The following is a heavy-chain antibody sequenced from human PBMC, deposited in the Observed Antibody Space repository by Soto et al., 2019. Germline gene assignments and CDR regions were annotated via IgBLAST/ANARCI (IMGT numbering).Heavy chain of an antibody. Sequence: TSETLSLTVTVSGGSVNSGSYYWSCIRQPPGKGLEWIGYIYYSGSTNYNPSLKSRVTISVDTSKNQFSLKLSSVTAADTAVYYCATDVQAAAGEYYFDYWGQGTLVTVSS. CDR1: GGSVNSGSYY. V-gene: IGHV4-61*01. CDR3: ATDVQAAAGEYYFDY. J-gene: IGHJ4*02. D-gene: IGHD2-2*01. CDR2: IYYSGST.